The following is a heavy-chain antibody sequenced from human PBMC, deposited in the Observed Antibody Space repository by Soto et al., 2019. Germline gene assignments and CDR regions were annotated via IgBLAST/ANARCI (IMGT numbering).Heavy chain of an antibody. CDR3: ARDSYFGNYYYYGMDV. CDR1: GFTFSSYE. D-gene: IGHD3-10*01. Sequence: GGSLRLSCAASGFTFSSYEMNWVRQAPGKGLEWVSYISSSGSTIYYADSVKGRFTISRDNAKNSLYLQMNSLRAEDTAVYYCARDSYFGNYYYYGMDVWGQGTTVTVSS. J-gene: IGHJ6*02. CDR2: ISSSGSTI. V-gene: IGHV3-48*03.